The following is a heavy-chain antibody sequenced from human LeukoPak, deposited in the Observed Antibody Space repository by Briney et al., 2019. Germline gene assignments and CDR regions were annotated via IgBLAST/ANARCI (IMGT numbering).Heavy chain of an antibody. Sequence: PGGSLRLSCAASGFTFSSYGMHWVRQSPGRGLEWLSFISFDGSNEFYADSLKGRFTISRDNSKDTLYLQMDSLRAEDTALYYCAREEHDYVWGSYQYYYYYGIDVWGQGTTVTVSS. V-gene: IGHV3-30*03. CDR1: GFTFSSYG. D-gene: IGHD3-16*02. CDR2: ISFDGSNE. J-gene: IGHJ6*02. CDR3: AREEHDYVWGSYQYYYYYGIDV.